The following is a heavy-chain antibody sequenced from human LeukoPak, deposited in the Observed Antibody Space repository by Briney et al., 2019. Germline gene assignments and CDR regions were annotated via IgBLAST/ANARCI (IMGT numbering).Heavy chain of an antibody. V-gene: IGHV3-9*03. CDR2: ISWNSGSI. J-gene: IGHJ4*02. D-gene: IGHD6-13*01. Sequence: GGSLRLSCAASGFTFDDYAMHWVRQAPGKGLEWVSGISWNSGSIGYADSVKGRFTISRDNAKNSLYLQMNSLRAEDMALYYCAKDIGRLAAAGLDYWGQGTLVTVSS. CDR1: GFTFDDYA. CDR3: AKDIGRLAAAGLDY.